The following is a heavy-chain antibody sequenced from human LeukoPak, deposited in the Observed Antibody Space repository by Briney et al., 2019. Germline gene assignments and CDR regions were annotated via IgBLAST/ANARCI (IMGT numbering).Heavy chain of an antibody. J-gene: IGHJ6*04. D-gene: IGHD3-10*01. CDR3: ARGASMVRGVMAPPHYYYGMDV. CDR2: INHSGST. V-gene: IGHV4-34*01. Sequence: SETLSLTCAVYGGSFSGYYWSWIRQPPGKGLEWIGEINHSGSTNYNPSLKSRVTISVDTSKNQFSLKLSSVTAADTAVYYCARGASMVRGVMAPPHYYYGMDVWGKGTTVTVSS. CDR1: GGSFSGYY.